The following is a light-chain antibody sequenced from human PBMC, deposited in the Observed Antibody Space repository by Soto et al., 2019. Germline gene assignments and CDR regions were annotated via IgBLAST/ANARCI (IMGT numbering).Light chain of an antibody. J-gene: IGLJ1*01. Sequence: QSALTQPASVSGSPGQSITISCTGTSSDVGSYNLVSWYQQHPGKAPKVTIYEVSKRPSGVSNRFSGSKSGNTASLTISGVQAEDEADYYCCSYAGSSTYVFGTGTKVTVL. CDR1: SSDVGSYNL. CDR3: CSYAGSSTYV. V-gene: IGLV2-23*02. CDR2: EVS.